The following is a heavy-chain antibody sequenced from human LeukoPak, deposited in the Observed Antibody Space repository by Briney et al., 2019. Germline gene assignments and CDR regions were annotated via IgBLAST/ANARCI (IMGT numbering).Heavy chain of an antibody. J-gene: IGHJ4*02. CDR1: GFTVGNNY. CDR2: IFSHGET. Sequence: GGSLRLSCAASGFTVGNNYMKWVRQAPGKGLEWVSLIFSHGETSYADSVKGRFTISRDNSKNTLYLQMNGLRVEYTAVYYCARDPPAVSINTYAWGQGTLVTVSS. CDR3: ARDPPAVSINTYA. V-gene: IGHV3-66*01. D-gene: IGHD2-8*01.